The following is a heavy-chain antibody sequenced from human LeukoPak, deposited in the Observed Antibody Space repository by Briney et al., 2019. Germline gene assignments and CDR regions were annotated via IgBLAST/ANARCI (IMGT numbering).Heavy chain of an antibody. CDR2: IYYSGST. D-gene: IGHD3-10*01. V-gene: IGHV4-39*07. Sequence: SETLSLTCTVSGGSISSSSYYWGWIRQPPGKGLEWIGSIYYSGSTHYNPSLKSRVTISIDTSKNQFSLKLSSVTAADTAVYYCARKGVGEFVDYWGQGTLVTVSS. CDR1: GGSISSSSYY. J-gene: IGHJ4*02. CDR3: ARKGVGEFVDY.